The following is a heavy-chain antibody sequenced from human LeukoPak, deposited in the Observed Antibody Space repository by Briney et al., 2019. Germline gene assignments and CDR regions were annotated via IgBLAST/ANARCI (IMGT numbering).Heavy chain of an antibody. D-gene: IGHD2-2*03. Sequence: SETLSLTCTVSGASISSSYWSWIRQPAGKRLEWIGRLYTTGSTDYNPSLRSRVTMSVDTSKNQFSLKLNSVTAADTAVYYCAKLGGGYCSGTSCYGYYYYYMDVWGKGTTVTVSS. CDR2: LYTTGST. CDR1: GASISSSY. J-gene: IGHJ6*03. CDR3: AKLGGGYCSGTSCYGYYYYYMDV. V-gene: IGHV4-4*07.